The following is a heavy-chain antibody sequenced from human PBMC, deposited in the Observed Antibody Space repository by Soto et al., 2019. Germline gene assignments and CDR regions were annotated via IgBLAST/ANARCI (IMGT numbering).Heavy chain of an antibody. J-gene: IGHJ4*02. CDR3: AKRVAYSSSSADFDY. V-gene: IGHV3-23*01. CDR1: GFSFSSYA. CDR2: VSPGGSDT. Sequence: PGGSLRLSCAASGFSFSSYAMTWVRQAPGKGLEWVSSVSPGGSDTFYADSVKGRFTISRDNSKDTLYLQMNNLRAEDTAVYYCAKRVAYSSSSADFDYWGQGALVTAPQ. D-gene: IGHD6-6*01.